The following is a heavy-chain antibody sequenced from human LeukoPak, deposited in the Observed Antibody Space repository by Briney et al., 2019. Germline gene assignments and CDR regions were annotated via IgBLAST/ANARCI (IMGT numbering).Heavy chain of an antibody. CDR2: IYTSGST. CDR1: GGSISSYY. CDR3: ATGGSGYWYFDL. V-gene: IGHV4-4*07. D-gene: IGHD2-8*02. J-gene: IGHJ2*01. Sequence: KSSETLSLTCTVSGGSISSYYWSWIRQPAGKGLEWIGRIYTSGSTNYNPSPKSRVTISVDKSKNQFSLKLSSVTAADTAVYYCATGGSGYWYFDLWGRGTLVTVSS.